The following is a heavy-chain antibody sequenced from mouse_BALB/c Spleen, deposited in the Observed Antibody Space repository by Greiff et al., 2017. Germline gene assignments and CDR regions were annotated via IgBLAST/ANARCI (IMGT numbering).Heavy chain of an antibody. V-gene: IGHV1-22*01. CDR2: INPYNGAT. CDR1: GYSFTGYY. Sequence: VQLQQSGPELVKPGASVKISCKASGYSFTGYYMHWVQQSHVKSLEWMGRINPYNGATSYNQNFKDKVSLTVDKSSSTVYMELHSLTSEDYAVYYCARSRVSYDGYYFAYWGQGTLVTVSA. CDR3: ARSRVSYDGYYFAY. J-gene: IGHJ3*01. D-gene: IGHD2-3*01.